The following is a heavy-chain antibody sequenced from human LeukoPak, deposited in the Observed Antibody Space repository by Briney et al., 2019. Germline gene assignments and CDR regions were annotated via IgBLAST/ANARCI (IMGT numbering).Heavy chain of an antibody. V-gene: IGHV3-30*04. CDR1: GFTFSSYA. D-gene: IGHD1-26*01. CDR2: ISYDGSNK. Sequence: GGSLRLSCAASGFTFSSYAMHWVRQAPGKGLEWVAVISYDGSNKYYADSVKSRFTISRDNSKNTLYLQMNSLRAEDTAVYYCAKDRYSGSYYEDYWGQGTLVTVSS. J-gene: IGHJ4*02. CDR3: AKDRYSGSYYEDY.